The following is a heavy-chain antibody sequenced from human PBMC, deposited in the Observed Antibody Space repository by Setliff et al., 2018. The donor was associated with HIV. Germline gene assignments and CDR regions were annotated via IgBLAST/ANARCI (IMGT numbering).Heavy chain of an antibody. J-gene: IGHJ4*02. V-gene: IGHV4-34*10. CDR1: GGSFSDYS. CDR3: ARLSCSSNSCPFDY. Sequence: PSETLSLTCAVYGGSFSDYSWNWVRQPPGKRLEWIGEINHSGSTNYNPSLKSRVTMSVDNSKNHLSLRLNSVTAADTALYYCARLSCSSNSCPFDYWVQGTLVTVSS. CDR2: INHSGST. D-gene: IGHD2-2*01.